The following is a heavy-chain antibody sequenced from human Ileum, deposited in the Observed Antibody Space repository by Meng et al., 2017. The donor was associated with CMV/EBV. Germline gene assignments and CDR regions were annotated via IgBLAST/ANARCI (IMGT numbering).Heavy chain of an antibody. D-gene: IGHD2-21*01. CDR2: INSDASST. CDR3: ARGRPRAGCGGDCYMTN. CDR1: GFSFSNYW. V-gene: IGHV3-74*01. Sequence: GESLKISCAAPGFSFSNYWTHWVRQAPGKGLVWVSRINSDASSTSYADSVKGRFTIPRDNAKNTLYLQMNCQRAEDTAVYYCARGRPRAGCGGDCYMTNWGQGTLVTVSS. J-gene: IGHJ4*02.